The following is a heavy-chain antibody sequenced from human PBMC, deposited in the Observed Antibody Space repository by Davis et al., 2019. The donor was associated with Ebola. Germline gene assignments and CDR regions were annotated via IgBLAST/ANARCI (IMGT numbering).Heavy chain of an antibody. CDR2: ISSSSSYI. CDR1: GFTFSSYS. V-gene: IGHV3-21*01. J-gene: IGHJ6*02. Sequence: GESLKISCAASGFTFSSYSMNWVRQAPGKGLEWVSSISSSSSYIYYADSVKGRFTISRDNAKNSLYLQMNSLRAEETAVYYCAGDEGCISTSCFLYYYYGMDVWGQGTTVTVSS. D-gene: IGHD2-2*01. CDR3: AGDEGCISTSCFLYYYYGMDV.